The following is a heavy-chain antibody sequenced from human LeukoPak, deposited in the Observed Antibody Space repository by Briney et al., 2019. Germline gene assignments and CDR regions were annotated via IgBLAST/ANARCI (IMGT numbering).Heavy chain of an antibody. V-gene: IGHV6-1*01. D-gene: IGHD6-19*01. CDR3: ARAPHGSGCDY. J-gene: IGHJ4*02. CDR1: GDSVSSNSAT. CDR2: TYYRSKWYN. Sequence: SQTLSLTCAISGDSVSSNSATWIWIRQSPSRGLEWLGRTYYRSKWYNDYAISVQGRISVNPDTSKNQFSLQLKYVTPEDTALYYCARAPHGSGCDYWGQGILVTVSS.